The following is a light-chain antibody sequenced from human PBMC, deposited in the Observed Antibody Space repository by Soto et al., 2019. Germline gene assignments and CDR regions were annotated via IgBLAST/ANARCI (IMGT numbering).Light chain of an antibody. CDR1: QDIRND. CDR2: AAS. V-gene: IGKV1-6*01. J-gene: IGKJ1*01. CDR3: LQDYNFPWT. Sequence: AIQMTQSPSSLSASVGDRVTITCRASQDIRNDLGWYRQKPGKAPKLLIYAASSLQTGVPSRFSGSGSGTDFTLTISSLQPEDFATYYCLQDYNFPWTCGQGTKVDIK.